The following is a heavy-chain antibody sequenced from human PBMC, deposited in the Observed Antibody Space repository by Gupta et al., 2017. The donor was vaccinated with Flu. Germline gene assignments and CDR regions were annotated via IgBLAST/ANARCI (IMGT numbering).Heavy chain of an antibody. J-gene: IGHJ3*02. V-gene: IGHV3-23*01. CDR3: AKIENYDFWSGSNAFDI. Sequence: KGLEWVSAISGSGGSTYYADSMKGRVTIPRDNSRNTLYVQMNKLTAEDTAIYYCAKIENYDFWSGSNAFDIWGQGTMVSVSS. CDR2: ISGSGGST. D-gene: IGHD3-3*01.